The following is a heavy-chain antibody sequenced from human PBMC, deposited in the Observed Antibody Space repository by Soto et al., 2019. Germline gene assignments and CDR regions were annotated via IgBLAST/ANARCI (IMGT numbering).Heavy chain of an antibody. CDR1: GYTFSTYL. D-gene: IGHD6-13*01. Sequence: QVQLVQPGAEVAKPGASVKVSCEARGYTFSTYLIHWVRQATAQSPEWVGAINTPAGGTTYGQKFEGRVTMTRDTSTNTVYMEVTSLTSEDTAVYFCARRDSNSWSFVLWGQGTLVNVSS. CDR2: INTPAGGT. J-gene: IGHJ4*02. V-gene: IGHV1-46*01. CDR3: ARRDSNSWSFVL.